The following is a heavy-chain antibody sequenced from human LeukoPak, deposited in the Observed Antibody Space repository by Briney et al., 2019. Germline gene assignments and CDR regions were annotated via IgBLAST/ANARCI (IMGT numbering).Heavy chain of an antibody. CDR1: GGTFSSYA. Sequence: SVKVSCKASGGTFSSYAISWVRQAPGQGLEWMGGIIPIFGTANYAQRFQGRVTITADESTSTAYMELSSLRSEDTAVYYCARVPVPSRDDPGYCSGGSCYASFYQFDYWGQGTLVTVSS. J-gene: IGHJ4*02. CDR3: ARVPVPSRDDPGYCSGGSCYASFYQFDY. D-gene: IGHD2-15*01. V-gene: IGHV1-69*13. CDR2: IIPIFGTA.